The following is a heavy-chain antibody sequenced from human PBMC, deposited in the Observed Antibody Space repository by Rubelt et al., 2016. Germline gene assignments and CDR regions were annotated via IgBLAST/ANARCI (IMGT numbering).Heavy chain of an antibody. CDR2: IVYSGNDQ. CDR1: GFIFTKTG. V-gene: IGHV3-21*06. CDR3: ATDGSEWSRDN. Sequence: ESGGGLVQPGGSLRLSCAASGFIFTKTGMTWIRQAPGKGLEWVSTIVYSGNDQFYADSVKGRFTISRDNARNLVFLQMNSLRVDDTAVYYCATDGSEWSRDNWGQGTLVTVSS. D-gene: IGHD3-3*01. J-gene: IGHJ1*01.